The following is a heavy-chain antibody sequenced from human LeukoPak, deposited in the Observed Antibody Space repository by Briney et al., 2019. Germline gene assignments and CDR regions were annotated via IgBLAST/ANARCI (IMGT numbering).Heavy chain of an antibody. Sequence: ASVKVSCKASGYTFTGYYMHWVRQAPGQGLEWMGWINPNSAGTTYAQKFQGRVTMTRDTSISTAYMEVSGLTSDDTAVYYCARGSIVGATFDYFDYWGQGTLVTVSS. CDR2: INPNSAGT. CDR3: ARGSIVGATFDYFDY. V-gene: IGHV1-2*02. J-gene: IGHJ4*02. CDR1: GYTFTGYY. D-gene: IGHD1-26*01.